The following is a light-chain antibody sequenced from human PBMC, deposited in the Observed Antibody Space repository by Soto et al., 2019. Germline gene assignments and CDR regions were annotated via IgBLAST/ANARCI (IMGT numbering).Light chain of an antibody. CDR3: QQYGDSVT. J-gene: IGKJ4*01. CDR2: AAS. V-gene: IGKV3-20*01. Sequence: EIVLTQSPGTLSLSPGERATLSCRASQSLSSSYLAWYQQKPGQAPRLLIYAASSRATGIPDRFSGSGSGADFTLTISRLEPEDFAVYYCQQYGDSVTFGGGTKVDIK. CDR1: QSLSSSY.